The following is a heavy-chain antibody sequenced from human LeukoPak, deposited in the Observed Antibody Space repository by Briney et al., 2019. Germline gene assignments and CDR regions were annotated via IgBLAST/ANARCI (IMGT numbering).Heavy chain of an antibody. J-gene: IGHJ6*02. V-gene: IGHV3-23*01. Sequence: PGGSLRLSCAASGFTFSSYAMSWVRQAPGKGLEWASAISGSGGGTYYADSVKGRFTISRDNSKNTLYLQMNSLRAEDTAVYYCAKEVITMVRGVNYYYYGMDVWGQGTTVTVSS. CDR2: ISGSGGGT. CDR3: AKEVITMVRGVNYYYYGMDV. CDR1: GFTFSSYA. D-gene: IGHD3-10*01.